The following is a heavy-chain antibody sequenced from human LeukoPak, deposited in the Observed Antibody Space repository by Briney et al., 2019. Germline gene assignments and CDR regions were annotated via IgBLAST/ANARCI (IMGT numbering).Heavy chain of an antibody. CDR1: GGSFSGYY. D-gene: IGHD6-19*01. Sequence: PSETLSLTCAVYGGSFSGYYWSWIRQPPGKGLEWIGEINHSGSTNYNPSLKSRVTISVDTSKNQFSLKLSSVTAADTAVYYCARNPRRKQWLVHNWFDPWGQGTLVTVPS. V-gene: IGHV4-34*01. CDR2: INHSGST. CDR3: ARNPRRKQWLVHNWFDP. J-gene: IGHJ5*02.